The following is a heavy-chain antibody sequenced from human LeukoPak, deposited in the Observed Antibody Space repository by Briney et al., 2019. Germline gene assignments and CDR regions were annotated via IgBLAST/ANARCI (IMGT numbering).Heavy chain of an antibody. J-gene: IGHJ4*02. V-gene: IGHV3-64D*09. CDR3: VKITSVTGGDC. Sequence: GGSLILSCSASGFTFSAYAMYWVRQAPGKGLEYVSGISSNGGSSFYADSVKGRFTISRDNSKNTLYLQMSSLRAEDTAVYYCVKITSVTGGDCWGQGTRLTVSS. CDR2: ISSNGGSS. CDR1: GFTFSAYA. D-gene: IGHD1-1*01.